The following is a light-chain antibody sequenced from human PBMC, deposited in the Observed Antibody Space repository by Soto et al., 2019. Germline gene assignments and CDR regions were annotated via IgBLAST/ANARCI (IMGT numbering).Light chain of an antibody. J-gene: IGLJ3*02. V-gene: IGLV1-47*01. CDR2: RNN. CDR3: AAWDYSLSGYWV. CDR1: SSNIGRNY. Sequence: QSVLSQPPSASGTPGQRVTISCSGSSSNIGRNYVYWYQQVPGTAPKLLIFRNNQRPSGVPDRFSGSKSGTSASLAISGLRSEDEADYLCAAWDYSLSGYWVFGGGTQLTVL.